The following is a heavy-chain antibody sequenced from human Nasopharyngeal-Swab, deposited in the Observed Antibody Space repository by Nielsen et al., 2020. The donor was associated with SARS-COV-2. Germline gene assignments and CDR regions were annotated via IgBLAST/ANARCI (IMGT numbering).Heavy chain of an antibody. J-gene: IGHJ4*02. Sequence: VRQMLGKGLEWVANIKQDGSEKYYADSVKGRFTISRDNAKNSLYLQMNSLRAEDTAVYYCARFGITGTTRASGFDYWGQGTLVTVSS. V-gene: IGHV3-7*02. CDR3: ARFGITGTTRASGFDY. CDR2: IKQDGSEK. D-gene: IGHD1-7*01.